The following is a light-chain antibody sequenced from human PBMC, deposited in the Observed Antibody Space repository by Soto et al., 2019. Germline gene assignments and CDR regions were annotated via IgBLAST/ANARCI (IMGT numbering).Light chain of an antibody. J-gene: IGLJ1*01. Sequence: QSVLTQPASVSGSPGQSITISCTGTSSDVGGYNYVSWYQHHPGKAPKLMIFDVSNRPSGVSNRFSGSKSGNTASLTVSGLQGEDEADYYCSSYRTCTARQKVFGTGTKVTVL. V-gene: IGLV2-14*03. CDR2: DVS. CDR3: SSYRTCTARQKV. CDR1: SSDVGGYNY.